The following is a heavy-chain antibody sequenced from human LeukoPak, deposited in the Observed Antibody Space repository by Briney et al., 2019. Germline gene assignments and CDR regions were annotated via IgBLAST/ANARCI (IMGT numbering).Heavy chain of an antibody. CDR2: IYPGDSDT. CDR1: GYSFTNYW. CDR3: ARHRDRGYGGNSADY. V-gene: IGHV5-51*01. J-gene: IGHJ4*02. Sequence: GESLKISCKGSGYSFTNYWIGWVRQMPGRGLEWMGIIYPGDSDTRYSPSFQGQVTFSADKSISTAYLQWSSLKASDTAMYYCARHRDRGYGGNSADYWGQGTLVTVSS. D-gene: IGHD4-23*01.